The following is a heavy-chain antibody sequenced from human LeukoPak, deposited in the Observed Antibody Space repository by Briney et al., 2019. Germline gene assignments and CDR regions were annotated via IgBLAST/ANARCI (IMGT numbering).Heavy chain of an antibody. CDR2: IYHSGST. D-gene: IGHD3-10*01. Sequence: SETLSLTCIVSGYSISSDYYWGWIRQPPGKGLEWIGNIYHSGSTYYNPSLRSRVTISIDTSKNQFSLKLSSVTAADTAVYYCARVNTLIRGIGWFDPWGQGILVTVSS. V-gene: IGHV4-38-2*02. CDR1: GYSISSDYY. CDR3: ARVNTLIRGIGWFDP. J-gene: IGHJ5*02.